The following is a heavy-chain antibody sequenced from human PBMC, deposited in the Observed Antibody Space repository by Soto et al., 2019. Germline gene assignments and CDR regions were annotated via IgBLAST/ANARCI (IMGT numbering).Heavy chain of an antibody. Sequence: QLQLQESGPGLVKPSETLSLTCTVSGDSISNRNYCWGWIRQTPGKGLDWIGSIDYSGTTYYTPSLNSRLTLSVDTSKNQFSVKMTSVTAADTAVYYCARHITREVFDNPYWFDSWGQGSLVTVSS. CDR2: IDYSGTT. CDR1: GDSISNRNYC. V-gene: IGHV4-39*01. CDR3: ARHITREVFDNPYWFDS. J-gene: IGHJ5*01.